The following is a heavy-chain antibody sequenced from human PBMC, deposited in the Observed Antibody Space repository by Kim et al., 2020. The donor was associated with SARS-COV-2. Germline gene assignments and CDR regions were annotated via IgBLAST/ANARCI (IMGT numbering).Heavy chain of an antibody. V-gene: IGHV3-30*18. CDR2: ISYDGSNK. D-gene: IGHD3-3*01. J-gene: IGHJ5*02. CDR3: ANRDFSP. CDR1: GFTFSSYG. Sequence: GGSLRLSCAASGFTFSSYGMHWVRQAPGKGLEWVAVISYDGSNKYYADSVKGRFTISRDNSKNTLYLQMNSLRAEDTAVYYCANRDFSPWGQGTLVTVSS.